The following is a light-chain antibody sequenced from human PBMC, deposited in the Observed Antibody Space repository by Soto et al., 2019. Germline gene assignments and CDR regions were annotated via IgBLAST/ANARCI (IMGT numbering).Light chain of an antibody. Sequence: DIPMTQSPSSLSASVGDRVTITCRASQGISNYLAWYQQKPGKAPKLLIYAASTLQSGLPSRFSGSGSGTAFTLTLSSLLPGDGGKYCWQQYDSAPFTCGPGTIVDI. CDR2: AAS. V-gene: IGKV1-27*01. J-gene: IGKJ3*01. CDR1: QGISNY. CDR3: QQYDSAPFT.